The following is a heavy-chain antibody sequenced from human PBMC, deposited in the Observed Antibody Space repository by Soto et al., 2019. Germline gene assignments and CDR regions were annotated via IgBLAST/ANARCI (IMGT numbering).Heavy chain of an antibody. Sequence: EVQLLESGGGLVQPGGSLRLSCAASGFTFSSYAMSWARQAPGKGLEWVSAISGSVGSTYYADSVKGRFTISRDTSKNTLYLQMNSLRAEDTAVYYCAKLSDMYVVVIHCDYWGQGTLVTVSS. D-gene: IGHD3-22*01. CDR3: AKLSDMYVVVIHCDY. V-gene: IGHV3-23*01. CDR1: GFTFSSYA. CDR2: ISGSVGST. J-gene: IGHJ4*02.